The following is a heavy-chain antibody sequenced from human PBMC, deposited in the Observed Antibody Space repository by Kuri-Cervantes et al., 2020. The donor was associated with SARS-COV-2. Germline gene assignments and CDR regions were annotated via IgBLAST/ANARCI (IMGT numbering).Heavy chain of an antibody. CDR2: ISYDGSNK. Sequence: GGSLRLSCAVSGFTFTSHAMHWVRQAPGKGLEWVALISYDGSNKFYADSVKGRFTISRDNSKNTLYLQMNSLRAEDTAVYYCAREIVAIFGVLGYWGQGTLVTVSP. CDR3: AREIVAIFGVLGY. D-gene: IGHD3-3*01. J-gene: IGHJ4*02. V-gene: IGHV3-30*03. CDR1: GFTFTSHA.